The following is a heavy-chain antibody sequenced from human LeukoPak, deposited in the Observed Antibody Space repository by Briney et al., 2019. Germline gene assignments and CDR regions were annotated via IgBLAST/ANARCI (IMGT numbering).Heavy chain of an antibody. D-gene: IGHD3-10*01. CDR3: ASVAEAEVRVNYYGMDV. CDR2: INHSGST. Sequence: SETLSLTCTVSGGSISSYYWSWIRQPPGKGLEWIGEINHSGSTNYNPSLKSRVTISVDTSKNQFSLKLSSVTAADTAVYYCASVAEAEVRVNYYGMDVWGQGTTVTVSS. J-gene: IGHJ6*02. CDR1: GGSISSYY. V-gene: IGHV4-34*01.